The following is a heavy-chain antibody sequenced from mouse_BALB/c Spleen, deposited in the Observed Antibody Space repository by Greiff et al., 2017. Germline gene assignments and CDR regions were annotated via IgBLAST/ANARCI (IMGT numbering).Heavy chain of an antibody. CDR3: ARLSRYDDAMDY. J-gene: IGHJ4*01. Sequence: QVQLKQPGADLVKPGASVKLSCKASGYTFTSYWMHWVKQRPGQGLEWIGEINPSNGRTNYNEKFKSKATLTVDKSSSTAYMQLSSLTSEDSAVYYCARLSRYDDAMDYWGQGTSVTVSS. D-gene: IGHD2-14*01. CDR1: GYTFTSYW. V-gene: IGHV1S81*02. CDR2: INPSNGRT.